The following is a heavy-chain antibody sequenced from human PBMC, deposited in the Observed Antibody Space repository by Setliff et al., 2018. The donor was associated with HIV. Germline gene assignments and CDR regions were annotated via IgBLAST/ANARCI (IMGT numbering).Heavy chain of an antibody. Sequence: SETLSLTCTVSGGSISSYYWSWIRQPPGKGLEWIGSIYYSGSTYYNPSLKSRVTISVDTSKNQFSLKLSSVTAADTAVYYCARANFWSGYYGYWGQGTLVTVSS. CDR3: ARANFWSGYYGY. D-gene: IGHD3-3*01. CDR2: IYYSGST. J-gene: IGHJ4*02. CDR1: GGSISSYY. V-gene: IGHV4-59*12.